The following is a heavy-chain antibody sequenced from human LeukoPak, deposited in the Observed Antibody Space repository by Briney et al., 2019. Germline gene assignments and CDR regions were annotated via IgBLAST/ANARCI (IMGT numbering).Heavy chain of an antibody. CDR3: VREQKTGDSRFFDY. J-gene: IGHJ4*02. CDR2: ISSDGNTT. D-gene: IGHD1-1*01. CDR1: GLTFSSYW. V-gene: IGHV3-74*01. Sequence: GGSLRLSCAASGLTFSSYWMHWVRQVPGKGLVWISRISSDGNTTTYADSVKGRLTISRDNAKNTLYQQMSSLRAEDTALYYCVREQKTGDSRFFDYWGQGTLVTVSS.